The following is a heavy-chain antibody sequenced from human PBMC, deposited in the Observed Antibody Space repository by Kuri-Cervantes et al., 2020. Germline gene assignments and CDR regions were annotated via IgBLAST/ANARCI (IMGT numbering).Heavy chain of an antibody. CDR1: GGSFSDYY. J-gene: IGHJ4*02. Sequence: SETLSLTCAVYGGSFSDYYWTWIRQPPGKGLEWIGEINHKRKTNYNPSLKSRVTISVDTSKNQFSLKLSSVTAADTAVYYCARVPGPRAAGLMGAGPSNSPQLYYFDYRGQGTLVTVSS. CDR2: INHKRKT. V-gene: IGHV4-34*01. CDR3: ARVPGPRAAGLMGAGPSNSPQLYYFDY. D-gene: IGHD6-13*01.